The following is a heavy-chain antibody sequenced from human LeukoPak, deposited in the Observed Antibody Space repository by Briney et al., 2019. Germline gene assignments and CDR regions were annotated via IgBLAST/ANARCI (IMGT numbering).Heavy chain of an antibody. CDR1: GFTFSTYE. CDR3: ARDATTELGAVYMDV. Sequence: GGSLRLSCAASGFTFSTYEINWVRQAPGRGLEWLSHISTSGSSIHYADSVKGRFTISRDNAKNSLYLQMNSLRVEDTAVYYCARDATTELGAVYMDVWGKGTTVTISS. CDR2: ISTSGSSI. J-gene: IGHJ6*03. V-gene: IGHV3-48*03. D-gene: IGHD4/OR15-4a*01.